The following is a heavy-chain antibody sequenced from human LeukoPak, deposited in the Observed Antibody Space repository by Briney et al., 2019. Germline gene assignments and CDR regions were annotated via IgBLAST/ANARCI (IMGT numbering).Heavy chain of an antibody. CDR2: ISTSSSYI. CDR3: AKVVDTPMILYGAFDI. V-gene: IGHV3-21*01. D-gene: IGHD5-18*01. J-gene: IGHJ3*02. Sequence: GGSLRLSCAASGFTVSSNYMSWVRQAPGKGLEWVSLISTSSSYIHYADSVKGRFTISRDNAKNSLYLQMNSLRAEDTAVYYCAKVVDTPMILYGAFDIWGQGTMVTVAS. CDR1: GFTVSSNY.